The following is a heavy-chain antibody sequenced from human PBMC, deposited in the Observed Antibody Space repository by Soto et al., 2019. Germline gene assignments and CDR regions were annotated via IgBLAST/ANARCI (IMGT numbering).Heavy chain of an antibody. Sequence: GGSLRLSCAASGFTFSSYTMSWVRQAPGKGLEWVSTISGGGVSTYYADSVKGRFTISRDNSKNTLFLQMDSLRAEDTAVYYCAKDLGHCASTSCPYDYWGQGTLVTVSS. CDR1: GFTFSSYT. J-gene: IGHJ4*02. CDR2: ISGGGVST. V-gene: IGHV3-23*01. D-gene: IGHD2-2*01. CDR3: AKDLGHCASTSCPYDY.